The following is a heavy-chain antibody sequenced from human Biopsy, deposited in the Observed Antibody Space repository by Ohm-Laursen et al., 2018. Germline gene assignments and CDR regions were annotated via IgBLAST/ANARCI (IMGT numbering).Heavy chain of an antibody. V-gene: IGHV3-33*06. CDR3: AKVPREGLSYYHSMDV. CDR2: IWYDGNNK. CDR1: GFTFSSYG. Sequence: SLRLSCSASGFTFSSYGMHWVRQAPGKGLEWVAFIWYDGNNKYYADSVKGRFTISRDNSNNTLYLQMNSLRDDDTAVYYCAKVPREGLSYYHSMDVWGQGTTVTVSS. J-gene: IGHJ6*02. D-gene: IGHD4/OR15-4a*01.